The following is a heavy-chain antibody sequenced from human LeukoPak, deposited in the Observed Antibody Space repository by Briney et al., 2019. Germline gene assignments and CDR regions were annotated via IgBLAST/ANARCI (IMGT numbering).Heavy chain of an antibody. J-gene: IGHJ6*03. CDR1: GGSFSGYY. Sequence: SETLSLTCAVYGGSFSGYYWSWIRQPPGKGPEWIGEINHSGSTNYNPSLKSRVTISVDTSKNQFSLKLSSVTAADTAVYYCASVLLGEWLPNYYYYMDVWGKGTTVTVSS. CDR3: ASVLLGEWLPNYYYYMDV. D-gene: IGHD3-3*01. CDR2: INHSGST. V-gene: IGHV4-34*01.